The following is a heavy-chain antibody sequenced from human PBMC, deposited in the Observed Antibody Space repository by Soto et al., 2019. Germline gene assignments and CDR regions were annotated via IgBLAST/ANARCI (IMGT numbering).Heavy chain of an antibody. D-gene: IGHD1-26*01. CDR1: GFTFDDYT. CDR3: AKDFSYGRYYYYGMDV. CDR2: ISWDGGST. V-gene: IGHV3-43*01. J-gene: IGHJ6*02. Sequence: GGSLRLSCAASGFTFDDYTMHWVRQAPGKGLEWVSLISWDGGSTYYADSVKGRFTISRDNSKNSLYLQMNSLRTEDTALYYCAKDFSYGRYYYYGMDVWGQGXTVTVYS.